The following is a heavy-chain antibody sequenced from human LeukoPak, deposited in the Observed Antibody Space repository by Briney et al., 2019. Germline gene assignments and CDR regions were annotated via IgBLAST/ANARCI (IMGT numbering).Heavy chain of an antibody. V-gene: IGHV4-31*03. D-gene: IGHD3-3*01. CDR1: GGSISSGGYY. Sequence: SETLSLTCTVSGGSISSGGYYCTWIRQHPGKGLEWVGDIYYSGSTYYNPSLKSRVTISIDTSKNQFSLELRSVTAADTAVYYCARGGIFVVVPPGDYGMDVWGQGTTVTVSS. CDR3: ARGGIFVVVPPGDYGMDV. J-gene: IGHJ6*02. CDR2: IYYSGST.